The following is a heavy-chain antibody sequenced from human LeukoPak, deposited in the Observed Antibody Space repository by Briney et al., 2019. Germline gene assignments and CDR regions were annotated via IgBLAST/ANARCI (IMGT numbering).Heavy chain of an antibody. V-gene: IGHV4-59*01. Sequence: SETPSLTCTVPGGSISSYYWSWIRQPPGKGLEWIGYIYYSGSTDYNPSLKSRVTISVDTSKNQFSLKLSSVTAADTAVYYCARETIAVAGTGAFDIWGQGTMVTVSS. CDR3: ARETIAVAGTGAFDI. J-gene: IGHJ3*02. D-gene: IGHD6-19*01. CDR2: IYYSGST. CDR1: GGSISSYY.